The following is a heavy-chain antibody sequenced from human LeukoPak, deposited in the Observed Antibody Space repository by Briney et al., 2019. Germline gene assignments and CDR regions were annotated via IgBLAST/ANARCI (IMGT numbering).Heavy chain of an antibody. D-gene: IGHD6-6*01. CDR3: AKDRLSSRRLDY. J-gene: IGHJ4*02. CDR1: GFTFSSYA. Sequence: GGSPRLSCAASGFTFSSYAMSWVRQAPGKGLEWVSAISGSGGSTYYADSVKGRFTISRDNSKNTLYLQMNSLRAEDTAVYYCAKDRLSSRRLDYWGQGTLVTVSS. CDR2: ISGSGGST. V-gene: IGHV3-23*01.